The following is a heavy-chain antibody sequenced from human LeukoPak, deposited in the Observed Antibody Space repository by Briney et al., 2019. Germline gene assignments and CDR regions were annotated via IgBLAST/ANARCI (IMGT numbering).Heavy chain of an antibody. Sequence: GGSLRLSCAASKFTFSSYEMNWVRQAPGKGLEWVSYISSSGSTIYYADSVKGRFTISRDNAKNTLYLQMNSLRAEDTAVYYCARGVAAAGFDYWGQGTLVTVSS. CDR3: ARGVAAAGFDY. CDR2: ISSSGSTI. CDR1: KFTFSSYE. J-gene: IGHJ4*02. V-gene: IGHV3-48*03. D-gene: IGHD6-13*01.